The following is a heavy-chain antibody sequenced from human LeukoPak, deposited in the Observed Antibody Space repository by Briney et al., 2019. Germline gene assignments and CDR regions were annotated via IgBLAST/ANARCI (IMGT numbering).Heavy chain of an antibody. CDR2: IYYSGST. CDR1: SYSINSGYY. CDR3: ARHSPVGIFYFDY. V-gene: IGHV4-38-2*02. J-gene: IGHJ4*02. D-gene: IGHD1-26*01. Sequence: PSETLSLTRTVSSYSINSGYYWGWIRQPPGKGLEWIGSIYYSGSTYYNPSLKSRVTISVDTSKNQFSLKLSSVTAADTAVYYCARHSPVGIFYFDYWGQGTLVTVSS.